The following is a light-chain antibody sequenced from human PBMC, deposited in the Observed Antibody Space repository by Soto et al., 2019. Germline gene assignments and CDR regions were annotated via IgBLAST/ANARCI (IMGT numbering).Light chain of an antibody. CDR1: SSNIGSNY. CDR3: QSYDRSLSGSV. V-gene: IGLV1-40*01. Sequence: QSVLTQPPSASGTPGQRVTISCSGSSSNIGSNYVYWYQQLPGKAPKLLIFGNSHRPSGVPDRFFGSKSGTSASLAITGLQAEDEADYYCQSYDRSLSGSVFGGGTKLTVL. J-gene: IGLJ3*02. CDR2: GNS.